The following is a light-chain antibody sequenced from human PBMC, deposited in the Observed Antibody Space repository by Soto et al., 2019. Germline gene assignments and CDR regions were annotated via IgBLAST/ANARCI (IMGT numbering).Light chain of an antibody. V-gene: IGLV2-14*01. CDR3: SSYTSSSTLGV. Sequence: QSALTQPASVSGSPGQSITISCTGTSSDVGGYNYVSWYQQHPGKAPKLMIYDVSNRPSGVSNRFSGSKSGNTASLTISGLKAEDEADYYCSSYTSSSTLGVFGGGTKLTVI. CDR2: DVS. J-gene: IGLJ2*01. CDR1: SSDVGGYNY.